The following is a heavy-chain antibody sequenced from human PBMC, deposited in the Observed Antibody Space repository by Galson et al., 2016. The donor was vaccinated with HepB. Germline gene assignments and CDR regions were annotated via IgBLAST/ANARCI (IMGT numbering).Heavy chain of an antibody. CDR2: INPSGGST. CDR1: GYISISSY. CDR3: AGEGEAYHYGFDS. J-gene: IGHJ4*02. D-gene: IGHD3-10*01. Sequence: SVKVSCKASGYISISSYIHWVRQAPGQGLEWMGIINPSGGSTSYAQKFQGRVTVTRDTSTSTVYMELSSLRSEDTAVYYCAGEGEAYHYGFDSWGQGTLVAVSS. V-gene: IGHV1-46*01.